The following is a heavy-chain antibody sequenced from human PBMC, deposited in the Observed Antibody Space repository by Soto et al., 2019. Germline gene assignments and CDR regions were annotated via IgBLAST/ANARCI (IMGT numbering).Heavy chain of an antibody. D-gene: IGHD3-9*01. J-gene: IGHJ4*02. CDR3: ARWDILPGIMHGLFDY. CDR2: ISAYNGNT. CDR1: GYTFTSYG. V-gene: IGHV1-18*04. Sequence: RASVKVSCKASGYTFTSYGISWVRQAPGQGLEWMGWISAYNGNTNYAQKLQGRVTMTTDTSTSTAYMELRSLRSDDTAVYYCARWDILPGIMHGLFDYWGQGTLITVSS.